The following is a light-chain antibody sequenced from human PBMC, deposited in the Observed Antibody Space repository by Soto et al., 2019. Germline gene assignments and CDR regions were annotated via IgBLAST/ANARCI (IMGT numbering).Light chain of an antibody. Sequence: QSALTQPRSVSGSPGQSVTISCTGASSDVGGHNYVSWYQQHPGKAPKLMIYDVSKRPSGVPDRFSGSKSGNTASLTISGLQTEDEADYYCCSYAGRYTYVFGTGTKLTVL. J-gene: IGLJ1*01. CDR1: SSDVGGHNY. CDR2: DVS. V-gene: IGLV2-11*01. CDR3: CSYAGRYTYV.